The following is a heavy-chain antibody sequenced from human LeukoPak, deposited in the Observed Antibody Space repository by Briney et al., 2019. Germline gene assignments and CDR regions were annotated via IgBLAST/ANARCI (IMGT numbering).Heavy chain of an antibody. D-gene: IGHD3-10*01. CDR1: GFTFSSYG. CDR2: IRYDGSNK. J-gene: IGHJ4*02. Sequence: GGSLRLSCAASGFTFSSYGMHWVRQVPGKGLEWVAFIRYDGSNKYYADSVKGRFTISRDNSKNTLYLQMNSLRAEDTALYYCAKEEEDYYGSGSYYNPPGLDYWGQGTLVTVSS. CDR3: AKEEEDYYGSGSYYNPPGLDY. V-gene: IGHV3-30*02.